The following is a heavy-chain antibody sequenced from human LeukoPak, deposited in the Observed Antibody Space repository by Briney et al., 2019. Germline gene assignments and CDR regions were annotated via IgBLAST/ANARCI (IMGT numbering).Heavy chain of an antibody. CDR1: GFTFSSYG. J-gene: IGHJ5*02. D-gene: IGHD1-7*01. V-gene: IGHV3-33*01. Sequence: GGSLRLSCAASGFTFSSYGMHWVRQAPGKGLEWVAVIWSDGSNKYYADSVKGRFTISRDNSKNTLYLQMNSLRAEDTAVYYCARGRAELELVNWFDPWGQGTLVTVSS. CDR2: IWSDGSNK. CDR3: ARGRAELELVNWFDP.